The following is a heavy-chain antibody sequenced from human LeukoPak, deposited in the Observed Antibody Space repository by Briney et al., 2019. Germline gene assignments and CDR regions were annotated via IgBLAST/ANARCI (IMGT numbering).Heavy chain of an antibody. D-gene: IGHD1-7*01. V-gene: IGHV4-4*07. J-gene: IGHJ3*02. CDR2: VYTSGST. Sequence: SETLSLACSVSGGSISGYYWTWIRQPAGKRLKWIGRVYTSGSTHYNPSLKTRLTMSVDTSKNQFSLKLSSVTAADTAVYYCARLITGTTTAFDIWGQGTMVTVSS. CDR1: GGSISGYY. CDR3: ARLITGTTTAFDI.